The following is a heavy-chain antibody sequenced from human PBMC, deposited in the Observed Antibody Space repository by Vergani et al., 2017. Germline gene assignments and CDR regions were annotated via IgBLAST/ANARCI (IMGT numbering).Heavy chain of an antibody. Sequence: QVQLVQSGAEVKKPGSSVKVSCKASGGTFSSYAISWVRQAPGQGLEWMGGIIPILGTANYAQKFQGRGTITADKSTSTAYMELSSLRSEDTAVYYCARVSTTVVTPAVPHPWDFELWGRGTLVTVSS. D-gene: IGHD4-23*01. CDR2: IIPILGTA. V-gene: IGHV1-69*06. CDR3: ARVSTTVVTPAVPHPWDFEL. J-gene: IGHJ2*01. CDR1: GGTFSSYA.